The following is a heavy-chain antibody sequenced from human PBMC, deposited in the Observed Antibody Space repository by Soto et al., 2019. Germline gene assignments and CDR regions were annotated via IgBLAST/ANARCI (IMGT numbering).Heavy chain of an antibody. V-gene: IGHV1-18*04. CDR2: ISAYNGNT. D-gene: IGHD3-22*01. Sequence: ASVKVSCKASGYTVTSYGISCVRQAPGQVLEWMGWISAYNGNTNYAQKLQGRVTMTTDTSTSTAYMELRSLRSDDTAVYYCARDGSYYYDSSAINWFDPWGQGTLVTVSS. J-gene: IGHJ5*02. CDR1: GYTVTSYG. CDR3: ARDGSYYYDSSAINWFDP.